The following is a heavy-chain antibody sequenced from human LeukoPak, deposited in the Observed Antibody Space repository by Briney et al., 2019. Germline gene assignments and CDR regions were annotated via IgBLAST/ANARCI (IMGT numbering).Heavy chain of an antibody. Sequence: PGGSLRLSCAASGFTFSDGWMDWVRQAQGKGLEWVGRAAKNGNGYTTEYAASVKGRFTISGDDSKNSLYLQMNTLRAEDAAVYYCAREDHCVTTTCYNYFDYWGQGTLVTVSS. CDR1: GFTFSDGW. CDR2: AAKNGNGYTT. CDR3: AREDHCVTTTCYNYFDY. D-gene: IGHD2-2*02. J-gene: IGHJ4*02. V-gene: IGHV3-72*01.